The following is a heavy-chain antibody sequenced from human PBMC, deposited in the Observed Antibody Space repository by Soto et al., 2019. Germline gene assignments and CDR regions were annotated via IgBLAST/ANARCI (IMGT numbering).Heavy chain of an antibody. Sequence: QVQLQQWGAGLLKPSETLSLTCAVYGGSFSGYYWSWIRQPPGKGLEWIGEINHSGSTNYNPSLKSRVTISVDTSKNQFSLKLSSVTAADTAVYYCARFGVVATICGMDVWGQGTTVTVSS. V-gene: IGHV4-34*01. CDR1: GGSFSGYY. CDR2: INHSGST. D-gene: IGHD5-12*01. CDR3: ARFGVVATICGMDV. J-gene: IGHJ6*02.